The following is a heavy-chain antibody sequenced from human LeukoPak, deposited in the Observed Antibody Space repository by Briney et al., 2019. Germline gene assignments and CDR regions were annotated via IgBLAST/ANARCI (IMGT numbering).Heavy chain of an antibody. J-gene: IGHJ4*02. CDR1: GFTVSSNY. D-gene: IGHD6-6*01. CDR3: ARDSRSSSGGDY. Sequence: PGGSLRLSCAASGFTVSSNYMSWLRQAPGKGLEWVSVIYSGGSTYYADSVKGRFTISRDNSRNTLYLQMNSLRAEDTAVYYCARDSRSSSGGDYWGQGTLVTVSS. CDR2: IYSGGST. V-gene: IGHV3-66*02.